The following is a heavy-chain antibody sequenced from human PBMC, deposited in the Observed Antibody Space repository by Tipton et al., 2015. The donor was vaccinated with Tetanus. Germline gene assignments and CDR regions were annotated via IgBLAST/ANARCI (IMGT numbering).Heavy chain of an antibody. CDR2: IHHSGPA. V-gene: IGHV4-30-4*01. CDR1: GDSVSTGNFY. CDR3: ARNVYTVTNDAFDI. Sequence: TLSLTCTVSGDSVSTGNFYWSWIRQPPGKGLEWIAFIHHSGPAFSKPSLKSRVSISIDTSQNQFSLRLTFVTAADTAVYFCARNVYTVTNDAFDIWGHGTLVNVSS. J-gene: IGHJ3*02. D-gene: IGHD4-11*01.